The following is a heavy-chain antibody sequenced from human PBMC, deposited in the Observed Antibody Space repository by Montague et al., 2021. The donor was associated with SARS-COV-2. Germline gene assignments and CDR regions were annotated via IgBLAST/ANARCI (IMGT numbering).Heavy chain of an antibody. CDR1: GFTFSRYA. CDR3: ARDGKYYDTLIGYFSPRNYYYFYGMDV. D-gene: IGHD3-9*01. V-gene: IGHV3-30*04. J-gene: IGHJ6*02. CDR2: ISFDGRSQ. Sequence: SLSLSCAASGFTFSRYAIPWVRQAPGKGLEWVALISFDGRSQYYADSVKGRFTISRDNSKSTLYLQMNSLRAADTAVYYCARDGKYYDTLIGYFSPRNYYYFYGMDVWGQGTTVTVSS.